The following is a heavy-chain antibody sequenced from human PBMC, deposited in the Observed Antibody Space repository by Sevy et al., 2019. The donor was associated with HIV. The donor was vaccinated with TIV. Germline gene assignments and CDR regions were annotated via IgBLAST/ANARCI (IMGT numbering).Heavy chain of an antibody. CDR1: GFTFSSYA. V-gene: IGHV3-23*01. CDR2: LSGSGGST. CDR3: ASAIDYDSSGYYYNFDY. J-gene: IGHJ4*02. Sequence: GGSLRLSCAASGFTFSSYAMSWVRQAPGKGLEWVSALSGSGGSTYYADSVKGRFTISRDNSKNTLFLQMNSLRADDTAVYYCASAIDYDSSGYYYNFDYCGQGTLVTVSS. D-gene: IGHD3-22*01.